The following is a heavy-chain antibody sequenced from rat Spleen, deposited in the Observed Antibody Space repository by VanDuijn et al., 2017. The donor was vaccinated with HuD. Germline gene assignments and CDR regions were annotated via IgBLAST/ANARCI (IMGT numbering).Heavy chain of an antibody. CDR1: GFTYSNYV. Sequence: EVQLVESGGGLVQPGRSLKLSCAASGFTYSNYVMAWVRQAPTKGLEWVASISPSGGSTYYRDSVKGRFTVSRDNAKSTLYLQMDSLRSEDTATYYCAGQKYFGYTYGESYFDYWGQGVMVTVSS. J-gene: IGHJ2*01. V-gene: IGHV5-25*01. D-gene: IGHD1-6*01. CDR2: ISPSGGST. CDR3: AGQKYFGYTYGESYFDY.